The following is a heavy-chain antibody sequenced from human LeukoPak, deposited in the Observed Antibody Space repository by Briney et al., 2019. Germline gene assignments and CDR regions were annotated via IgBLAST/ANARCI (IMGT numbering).Heavy chain of an antibody. D-gene: IGHD1-1*01. CDR2: ISYDGSNK. Sequence: PGGSLRLSCAASGFTFSSYGMYWVRQAPGKGLEWVAVISYDGSNKYYADSVKGRFTISRDNSKNTLYLQMNSLRAEDTAVYYCAKGRYPPRYYFDYWGQGTLVTVSS. V-gene: IGHV3-30*18. CDR1: GFTFSSYG. J-gene: IGHJ4*02. CDR3: AKGRYPPRYYFDY.